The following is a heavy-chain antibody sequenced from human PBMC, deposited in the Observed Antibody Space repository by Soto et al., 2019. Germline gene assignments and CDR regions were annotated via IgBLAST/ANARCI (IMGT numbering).Heavy chain of an antibody. J-gene: IGHJ5*02. CDR3: ARESRFLEWLSLNWFDP. CDR1: GFTFSSYS. Sequence: EVQLVESGGGLVQPGGSLRLSCAASGFTFSSYSMNWVRQAPGKGLEWVSYISSSSSTIYYADSVKGRFTISRDNAKNXXYLQMNSLRDEDTAMYYCARESRFLEWLSLNWFDPWGQGTLVTVSS. D-gene: IGHD3-3*01. CDR2: ISSSSSTI. V-gene: IGHV3-48*02.